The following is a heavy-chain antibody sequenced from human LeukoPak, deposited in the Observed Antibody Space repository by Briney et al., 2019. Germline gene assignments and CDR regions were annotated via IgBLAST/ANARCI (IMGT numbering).Heavy chain of an antibody. Sequence: ASVKVSCKASGYTFTNFGISWVRQAPGQGLEWMGWISAYNGNTNYAQRLQGRVTMTKDTSTSTAYMELRSLRSDDTAVYYCARHRDYGDYNTQDLFVYWGQGTLVTVSS. CDR3: ARHRDYGDYNTQDLFVY. J-gene: IGHJ4*02. CDR2: ISAYNGNT. D-gene: IGHD4-17*01. CDR1: GYTFTNFG. V-gene: IGHV1-18*01.